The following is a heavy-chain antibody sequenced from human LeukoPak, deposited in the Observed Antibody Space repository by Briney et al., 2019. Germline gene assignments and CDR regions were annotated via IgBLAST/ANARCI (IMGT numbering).Heavy chain of an antibody. V-gene: IGHV3-23*01. D-gene: IGHD3-22*01. CDR2: ISGSGGST. CDR1: GFTFSSYA. J-gene: IGHJ4*02. Sequence: GGSLRLSCAASGFTFSSYAMSWVRQAPGEGLEWVSAISGSGGSTYYADSVKGRFTISRDNSKNTLYLQMNSLRAEDTALYYCAKVQYYYDSSGSLGYYFDYWGQGTLVTVSS. CDR3: AKVQYYYDSSGSLGYYFDY.